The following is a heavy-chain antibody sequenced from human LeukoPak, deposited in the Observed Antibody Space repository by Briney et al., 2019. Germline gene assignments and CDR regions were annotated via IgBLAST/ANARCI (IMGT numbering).Heavy chain of an antibody. V-gene: IGHV4-39*07. Sequence: PSETLSLTCTVSGGSISSSSYYWGWIRQPPGKGLEWLGSIYYSGSTYYNPSPKSRIIISVDTSKNQFSLKLSSVTAADTAVYYCARLATPRYSYGTPIWGQGTMDTVSS. CDR2: IYYSGST. CDR1: GGSISSSSYY. CDR3: ARLATPRYSYGTPI. D-gene: IGHD5-18*01. J-gene: IGHJ3*02.